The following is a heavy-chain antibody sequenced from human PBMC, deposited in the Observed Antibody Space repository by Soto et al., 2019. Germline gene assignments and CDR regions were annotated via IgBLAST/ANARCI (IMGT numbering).Heavy chain of an antibody. J-gene: IGHJ3*02. Sequence: EVQLVESGGVVVQPGGSLRLSCAASGFTFDDYTMHWVRQAPGKGLEWVSLISWDGGSTYYADSVKGRFTISRDNSKNSLYLQMHSLRTEATALYYCAKEYRTNIAVAEDACDIWGQGKMVTVSS. CDR2: ISWDGGST. V-gene: IGHV3-43*01. CDR1: GFTFDDYT. D-gene: IGHD6-19*01. CDR3: AKEYRTNIAVAEDACDI.